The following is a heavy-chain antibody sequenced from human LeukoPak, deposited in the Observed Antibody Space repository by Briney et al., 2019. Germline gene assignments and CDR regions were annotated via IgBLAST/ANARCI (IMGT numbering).Heavy chain of an antibody. CDR3: AREGNYYDMDV. V-gene: IGHV3-53*01. Sequence: PGGSLRLSCAPSGFTVSSNYMSWVRQAPGKGLEWVSVIFSGGTTYYADSVKGRFTISRDNSKNTLYLQMNSLRAEDTAVYYCAREGNYYDMDVWGQGTTVTVSS. J-gene: IGHJ6*02. CDR1: GFTVSSNY. CDR2: IFSGGTT.